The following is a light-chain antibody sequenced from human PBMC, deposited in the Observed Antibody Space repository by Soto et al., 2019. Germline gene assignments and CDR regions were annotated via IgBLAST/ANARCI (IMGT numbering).Light chain of an antibody. V-gene: IGKV3D-7*01. J-gene: IGKJ4*01. CDR3: QQALT. CDR2: GAS. CDR1: QTVSRYY. Sequence: VLTQSPATLSLSPGGRAILSCRASQTVSRYYLSWYQKKPGQPPRLLIYGASTRATGVPDRFSGSGSGAAFTVTISSLQPEDFAIYYCQQALTFGGGTTVE.